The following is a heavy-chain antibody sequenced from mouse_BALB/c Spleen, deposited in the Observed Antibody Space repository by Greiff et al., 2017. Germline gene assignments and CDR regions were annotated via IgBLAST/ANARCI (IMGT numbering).Heavy chain of an antibody. Sequence: VQLQQPGAELVKPGASVKLSCKASGYTFTSYWMHWVKQRPGQGLEWIGEIDPSDSYTNYNQKFKGKATLTVDKSSSTAYMQLSSLTSEDSAVYYCARGAEAYWGQGTLVTVSA. CDR1: GYTFTSYW. CDR3: ARGAEAY. V-gene: IGHV1-69*02. CDR2: IDPSDSYT. J-gene: IGHJ3*01.